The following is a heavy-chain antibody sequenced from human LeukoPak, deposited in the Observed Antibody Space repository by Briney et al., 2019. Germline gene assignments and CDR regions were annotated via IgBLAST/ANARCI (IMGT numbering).Heavy chain of an antibody. D-gene: IGHD3-10*01. CDR1: GFIFSSYA. CDR2: ISYDGTNK. J-gene: IGHJ4*01. Sequence: GRSLRLSCAASGFIFSSYALHWVRQAPGKGLEWVAFISYDGTNKYYADSVKGRFTISRGNSKNTLSQLMNSLRAEDAAVYYCARDRSMTPFDYWGHGTLVTVSS. V-gene: IGHV3-30*04. CDR3: ARDRSMTPFDY.